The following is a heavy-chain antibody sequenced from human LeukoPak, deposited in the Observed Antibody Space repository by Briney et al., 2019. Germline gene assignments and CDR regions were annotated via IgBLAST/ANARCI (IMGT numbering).Heavy chain of an antibody. CDR1: GGSISSYY. V-gene: IGHV4-59*01. CDR2: VHYSGST. Sequence: SETLSLTCTVSGGSISSYYWSWVRQPPGKGLEWIGYVHYSGSTKYNPSLKSRVTISVDTSKNQFSLKLSSVTAADTAVYYCARGRTGSYYAADYWDQGTLVTVSS. D-gene: IGHD1-26*01. CDR3: ARGRTGSYYAADY. J-gene: IGHJ4*02.